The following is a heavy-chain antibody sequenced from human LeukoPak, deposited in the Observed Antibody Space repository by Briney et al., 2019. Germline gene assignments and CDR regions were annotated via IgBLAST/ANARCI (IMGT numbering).Heavy chain of an antibody. CDR3: ARGGYCSGGSCYPNELHWFDP. CDR2: IYHSGST. J-gene: IGHJ5*02. D-gene: IGHD2-15*01. CDR1: DGSISSGGYS. Sequence: KTSQTLSLTCAVSDGSISSGGYSWTWIRQPPGKGLEWIGSIYHSGSTYYNPSLKSRVTISVDTSKNQFSLKLSSVTAADTAVYYCARGGYCSGGSCYPNELHWFDPWGQGTLVTVSS. V-gene: IGHV4-30-2*03.